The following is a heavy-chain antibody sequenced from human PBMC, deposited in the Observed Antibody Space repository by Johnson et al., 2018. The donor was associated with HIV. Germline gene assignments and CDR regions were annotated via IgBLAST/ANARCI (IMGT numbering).Heavy chain of an antibody. CDR1: GFTFDDYA. V-gene: IGHV3-9*01. CDR3: AREGWYGDYVDAFDI. Sequence: VQLVESGGGLVQPGRSLRLSCAASGFTFDDYAMHWVRQAPGKGLEWVSGISWNGGSPSYADSVKGRFTISRDNAKNSLYLQMNSLRAEDRALYYCAREGWYGDYVDAFDIWGQGTMVTVSS. CDR2: ISWNGGSP. D-gene: IGHD4-17*01. J-gene: IGHJ3*02.